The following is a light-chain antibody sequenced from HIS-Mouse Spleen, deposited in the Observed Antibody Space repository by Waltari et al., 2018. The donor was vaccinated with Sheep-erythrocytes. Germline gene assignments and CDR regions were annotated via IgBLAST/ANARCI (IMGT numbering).Light chain of an antibody. CDR2: DVS. CDR1: SSAVRGYTL. CDR3: CSYAGSYNHV. Sequence: QSALTQPRSVSGSPGQSVTISCPGPSSAVRGYTLVPWYQQHPGTAPKLRIYDVSKRPSGVPDRFSGSKSGNTASLTISGLQAEDEADYYCCSYAGSYNHVFATGTKVTVL. J-gene: IGLJ1*01. V-gene: IGLV2-11*02.